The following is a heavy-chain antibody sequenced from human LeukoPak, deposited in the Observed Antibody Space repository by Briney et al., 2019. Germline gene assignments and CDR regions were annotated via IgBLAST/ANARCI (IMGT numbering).Heavy chain of an antibody. J-gene: IGHJ6*02. Sequence: GGSLRLSCAVSGFTFTSYSMNWIRQAPGKGLEWVSSISSSSTYIYYADSVKGRFTISRDNTKNSLYLQMNSLRAEDTAVYYCASRYEVSTGMLADYYYAMDVGGQGTTVTVSS. D-gene: IGHD3-9*01. CDR3: ASRYEVSTGMLADYYYAMDV. CDR1: GFTFTSYS. CDR2: ISSSSTYI. V-gene: IGHV3-21*01.